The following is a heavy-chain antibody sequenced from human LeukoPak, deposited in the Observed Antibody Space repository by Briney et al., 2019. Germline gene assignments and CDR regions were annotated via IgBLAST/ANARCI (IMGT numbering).Heavy chain of an antibody. CDR2: ISSSGGST. Sequence: PGGSVRLSCAASGFTFSDYYMSWIRQAPGKGLEWVSAISSSGGSTYYADSVKGRFTISRDNSKNTLYLQMNSLRAEDTAVYYCAKDNPYYYDSSGYYHFDYWGQGTLVTVSS. CDR1: GFTFSDYY. CDR3: AKDNPYYYDSSGYYHFDY. D-gene: IGHD3-22*01. J-gene: IGHJ4*02. V-gene: IGHV3-23*01.